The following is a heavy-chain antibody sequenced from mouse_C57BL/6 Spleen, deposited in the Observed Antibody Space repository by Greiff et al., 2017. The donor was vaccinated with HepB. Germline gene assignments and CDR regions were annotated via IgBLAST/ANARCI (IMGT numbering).Heavy chain of an antibody. CDR3: ASLDDGYYHWYFDV. J-gene: IGHJ1*03. Sequence: VQLQQSGTELVKPGASVKLSCKASGYTFTSYWMHWVKQRPGQGLEWIGNINPSNGGTNYNEKFKSKATLTVDKSSSTAYMQLSSLTSADSAVYYCASLDDGYYHWYFDVWGTGTTVTGSS. D-gene: IGHD2-3*01. CDR2: INPSNGGT. CDR1: GYTFTSYW. V-gene: IGHV1-53*01.